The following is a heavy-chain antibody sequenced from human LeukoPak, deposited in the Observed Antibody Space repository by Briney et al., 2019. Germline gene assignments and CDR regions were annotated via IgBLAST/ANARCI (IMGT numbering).Heavy chain of an antibody. V-gene: IGHV3-30*03. D-gene: IGHD6-19*01. CDR1: GFTFSSFG. Sequence: PGGSLRLSCAASGFTFSSFGMHWVRQAPGKGLECVAVISHDGISKYYADSVKGRFTISRDNSKNTLYLQMNSLRVEDTAVYYCARAITQRLVDGIGYWGQGTLITVSS. J-gene: IGHJ4*02. CDR3: ARAITQRLVDGIGY. CDR2: ISHDGISK.